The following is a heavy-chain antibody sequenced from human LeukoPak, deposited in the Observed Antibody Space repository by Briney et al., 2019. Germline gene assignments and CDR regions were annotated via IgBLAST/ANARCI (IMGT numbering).Heavy chain of an antibody. D-gene: IGHD6-13*01. CDR3: ARVRPGGSSPEYYFDY. CDR1: GFTFSSYS. J-gene: IGHJ4*02. CDR2: ISTSSSYI. Sequence: GGSLRLSCAASGFTFSSYSMNWVRQAPGKGLEWVSSISTSSSYIYYADSVKGRYTISRDNAKNSLYLQINSLRAEDTALYYCARVRPGGSSPEYYFDYWGQGTLVTVSS. V-gene: IGHV3-21*01.